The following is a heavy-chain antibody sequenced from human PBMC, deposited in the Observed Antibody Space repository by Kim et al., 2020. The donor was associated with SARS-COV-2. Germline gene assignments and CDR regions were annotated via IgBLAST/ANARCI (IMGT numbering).Heavy chain of an antibody. Sequence: GGSLRLSCAASGFTFSSYGMHWVRQAPGKGLEWVAVIWYDGSNKYYADSVKGRFTISRDNSKNTLYLQMNSLRAEDTAVYYCTYSRYYYGMDVWGQGTTVTVSS. CDR2: IWYDGSNK. V-gene: IGHV3-33*01. J-gene: IGHJ6*02. CDR1: GFTFSSYG. CDR3: TYSRYYYGMDV. D-gene: IGHD6-13*01.